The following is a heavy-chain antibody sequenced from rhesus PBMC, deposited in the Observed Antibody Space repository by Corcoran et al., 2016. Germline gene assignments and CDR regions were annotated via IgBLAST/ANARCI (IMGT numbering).Heavy chain of an antibody. CDR1: GGSISDSYY. CDR3: ARDPYCSGGVCYTDY. J-gene: IGHJ4*01. D-gene: IGHD2-39*02. CDR2: LYGRGGST. Sequence: QVQLQESGPGLVKPSETLSLTCTVSGGSISDSYYWSWIRQPPGKGLEWMGRLYGRGGSTTYNPALKSRVAISRETSKNQFSLKLSSVTAADTAVYYCARDPYCSGGVCYTDYWGQGVLVTVSS. V-gene: IGHV4-147*01.